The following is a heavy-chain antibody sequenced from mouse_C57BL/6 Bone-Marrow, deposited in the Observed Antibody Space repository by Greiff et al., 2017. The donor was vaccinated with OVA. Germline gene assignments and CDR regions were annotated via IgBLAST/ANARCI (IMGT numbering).Heavy chain of an antibody. J-gene: IGHJ1*03. Sequence: VQLQESGAELVRPGTSVKVSCKASGYAFTNYLIEWVKQRPGQGLEWIGVINPGSGGTNYNEKFKGKATLTADKSSSTAYMQLSSLTSEDSAVYFCARGGPYWYFDVWGTGTTVTVSS. V-gene: IGHV1-54*01. CDR1: GYAFTNYL. CDR3: ARGGPYWYFDV. CDR2: INPGSGGT.